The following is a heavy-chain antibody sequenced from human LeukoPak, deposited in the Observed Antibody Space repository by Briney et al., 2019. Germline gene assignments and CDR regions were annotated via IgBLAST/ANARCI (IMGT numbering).Heavy chain of an antibody. CDR2: ITGSGGST. V-gene: IGHV3-23*01. Sequence: PGGSLRLSCAASGFTFSSHAMTWVRQAPGKGLEWGSSITGSGGSTFYAASVKGRFTISRDNSKNTLYLQMNSLRAEDTAVYYCAKLGISDGIGYWGQGTLVTVSS. D-gene: IGHD1-14*01. CDR3: AKLGISDGIGY. CDR1: GFTFSSHA. J-gene: IGHJ4*02.